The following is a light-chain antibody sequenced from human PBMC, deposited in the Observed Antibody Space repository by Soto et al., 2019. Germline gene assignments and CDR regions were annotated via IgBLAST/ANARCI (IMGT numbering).Light chain of an antibody. J-gene: IGKJ4*01. CDR2: DAS. Sequence: EIVLTQSPATLSLSPGERATLSCRSSQSVSSYLAWYQQQPGQAPRLLMYDASIWATSIPARVTGSGSGTDFTLTISSLEPEAFAVYYCQQRSDWPLTFGGGTKVAIK. V-gene: IGKV3-11*01. CDR3: QQRSDWPLT. CDR1: QSVSSY.